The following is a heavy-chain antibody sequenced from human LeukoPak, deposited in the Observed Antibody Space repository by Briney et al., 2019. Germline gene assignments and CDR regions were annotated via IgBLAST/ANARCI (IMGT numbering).Heavy chain of an antibody. CDR2: IKQGGSEK. CDR1: GGSISSSSYY. Sequence: ETLSLTCTVSGGSISSSSYYWGWIRQPPGKGLEWVANIKQGGSEKYYVDSVKGRFTISRDNAKNSLYLQMNSLRAEDTAVYYCASDYSSSSSFFDYWGQGTLVTVSS. J-gene: IGHJ4*02. V-gene: IGHV3-7*01. CDR3: ASDYSSSSSFFDY. D-gene: IGHD6-6*01.